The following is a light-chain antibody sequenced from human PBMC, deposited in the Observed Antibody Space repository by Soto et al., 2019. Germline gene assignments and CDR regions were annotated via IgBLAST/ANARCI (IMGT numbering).Light chain of an antibody. V-gene: IGKV3D-15*01. J-gene: IGKJ1*01. CDR3: QQYGSSPRT. CDR2: DTS. CDR1: QGIGDT. Sequence: EVVMTQSPATLSVSPGEGVTLSCRASQGIGDTLAWYQHKPGQTPRLLIYDTSTRATGIPARFSGSGSGTDFTLTIRSLEPEDFAVYYCQQYGSSPRTFGQGTKVDI.